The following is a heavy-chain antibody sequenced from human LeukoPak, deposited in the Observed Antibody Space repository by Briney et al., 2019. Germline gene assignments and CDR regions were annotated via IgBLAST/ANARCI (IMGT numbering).Heavy chain of an antibody. CDR1: GFTLSRSW. V-gene: IGHV3-7*05. D-gene: IGHD2-2*01. CDR2: INQDGSEK. J-gene: IGHJ4*02. CDR3: ARAYQTDY. Sequence: GGSLRLSCAASGFTLSRSWMSWVRQAPGKGLEWVANINQDGSEKNYVDSVKGRFTISRDNAKNSLYLQMNGLRAEDTAVYYCARAYQTDYWGRGTLVTVSS.